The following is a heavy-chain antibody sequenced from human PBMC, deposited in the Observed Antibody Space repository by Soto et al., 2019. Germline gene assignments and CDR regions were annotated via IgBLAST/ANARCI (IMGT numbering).Heavy chain of an antibody. Sequence: PGGSLRLSCGASGFIFSNFDMHWVRQTTEKGLEWVSGIGFAGDTNYSGSVKGRFTISRDLSGNTLFLQMNSLRLEDTAVYFCAKEMYPRTVLDSSSPWGDYWGQGTLVTVSS. CDR3: AKEMYPRTVLDSSSPWGDY. CDR1: GFIFSNFD. J-gene: IGHJ4*02. V-gene: IGHV3-13*01. D-gene: IGHD6-6*01. CDR2: IGFAGDT.